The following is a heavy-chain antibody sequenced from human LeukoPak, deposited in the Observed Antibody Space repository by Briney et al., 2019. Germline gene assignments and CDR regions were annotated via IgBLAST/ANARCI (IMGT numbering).Heavy chain of an antibody. CDR3: ARGSRVCTNGVCYTGYYYYGMDV. V-gene: IGHV4-34*01. Sequence: SETLSLTCAVYGGSFSGYYWSWIRQPPGQGLEGIGEINHSGSTNYNPSLKSLVTTSVDTSKNQFSLKLSSVTAADTAVYYCARGSRVCTNGVCYTGYYYYGMDVWGQGTTVTVSS. D-gene: IGHD2-8*01. J-gene: IGHJ6*02. CDR2: INHSGST. CDR1: GGSFSGYY.